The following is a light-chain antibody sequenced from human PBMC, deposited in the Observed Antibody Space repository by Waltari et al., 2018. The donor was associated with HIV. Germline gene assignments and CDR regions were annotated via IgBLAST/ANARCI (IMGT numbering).Light chain of an antibody. J-gene: IGLJ3*02. CDR2: EVS. CDR3: SSYARNSPWL. Sequence: QSVLTQPASVSGAPGHSVTISCTGTASDFGDYNYVSWYQQHPGKAPKLLIYEVSPRPSGISQRFSGSRSGTPSSLTISGLQAEDEADYYCSSYARNSPWLFGGGTKLSVL. V-gene: IGLV2-14*01. CDR1: ASDFGDYNY.